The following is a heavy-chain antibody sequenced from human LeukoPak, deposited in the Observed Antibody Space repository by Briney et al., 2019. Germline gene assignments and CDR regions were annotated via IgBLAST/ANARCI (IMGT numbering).Heavy chain of an antibody. CDR3: AGARGLDTAILQGAFDI. V-gene: IGHV1-18*01. D-gene: IGHD5-18*01. CDR1: GYTFTSYG. CDR2: ISAYNGNT. Sequence: GASVKVSCKASGYTFTSYGISWVRQAPGQGLEWMGWISAYNGNTNYAQKLQGRVTMTTDESTSTAYMELSSLRSEDTAVYYCAGARGLDTAILQGAFDIWGQGTMVTVSS. J-gene: IGHJ3*02.